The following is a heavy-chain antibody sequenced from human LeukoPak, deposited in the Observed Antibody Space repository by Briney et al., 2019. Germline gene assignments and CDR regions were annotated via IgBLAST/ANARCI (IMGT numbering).Heavy chain of an antibody. Sequence: SETLSLTCAVSGGSISSGGYSWSWIRQPPGKGLEWIGYMYHSGTTHYNPSLKSRVTISVDTSKNQFSLKLSSVTAADTAVYYCARDKKRGYCSSTSCYTNSYYYYGMDVWGQGTTVTVSS. V-gene: IGHV4-30-2*01. CDR2: MYHSGTT. CDR1: GGSISSGGYS. CDR3: ARDKKRGYCSSTSCYTNSYYYYGMDV. D-gene: IGHD2-2*02. J-gene: IGHJ6*02.